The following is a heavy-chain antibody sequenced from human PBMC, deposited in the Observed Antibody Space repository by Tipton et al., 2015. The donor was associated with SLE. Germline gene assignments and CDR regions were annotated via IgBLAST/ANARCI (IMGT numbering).Heavy chain of an antibody. CDR3: ARERDYYDSSGYYGY. J-gene: IGHJ4*02. CDR1: GFTFSSSW. CDR2: INSDGSST. Sequence: SLRLSCAASGFTFSSSWMHWVRQAPGKGLVWVSRINSDGSSTSYADSVKGRFTISRDNAKNTLYLQMNSLRAEDTAAYYCARERDYYDSSGYYGYWGQGNLVTVSS. D-gene: IGHD3-22*01. V-gene: IGHV3-74*01.